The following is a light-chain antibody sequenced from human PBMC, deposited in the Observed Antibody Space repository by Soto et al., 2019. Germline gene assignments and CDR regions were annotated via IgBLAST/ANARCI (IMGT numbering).Light chain of an antibody. J-gene: IGKJ2*01. V-gene: IGKV3-20*01. CDR3: QQYGSLSNT. CDR2: GAS. CDR1: QSVSSTY. Sequence: EIVLTQSPGTLSLSPGERATLSCRASQSVSSTYVAWYQQNPGQAPRLLIFGASSRATGIPDRFSGSGSGTDVTLTISRLEPEDFAGYFCQQYGSLSNTFGQGTKVEIK.